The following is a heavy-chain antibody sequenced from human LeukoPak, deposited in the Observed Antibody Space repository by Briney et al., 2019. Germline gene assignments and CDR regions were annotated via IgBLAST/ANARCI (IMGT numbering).Heavy chain of an antibody. CDR3: ARVAGSGWYWFDF. D-gene: IGHD6-19*01. Sequence: GGSLRLSCAASAFTFSSYSMNWVRQAPGKGLEWVSHISSSSSSSYYADSVKGRFTISRDNAKNSLYLQMNSLRAEDTAVYYCARVAGSGWYWFDFWGQGTLVTVSS. J-gene: IGHJ4*02. CDR2: ISSSSSSS. CDR1: AFTFSSYS. V-gene: IGHV3-48*04.